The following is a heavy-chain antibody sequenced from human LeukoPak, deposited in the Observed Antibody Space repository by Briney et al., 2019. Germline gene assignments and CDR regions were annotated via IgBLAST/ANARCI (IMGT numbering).Heavy chain of an antibody. V-gene: IGHV1-18*01. Sequence: EASVKVSCKSSGYTFTRYAINWVRQAPGQGLQWMGWISAYNGNTNYAQKLQGRVTMTTDTSTSTAYMELNSLRSEDTAVYYCARALAPAAGRRAGMMGDWGQGTLLTVSS. CDR1: GYTFTRYA. J-gene: IGHJ4*02. CDR3: ARALAPAAGRRAGMMGD. CDR2: ISAYNGNT. D-gene: IGHD6-13*01.